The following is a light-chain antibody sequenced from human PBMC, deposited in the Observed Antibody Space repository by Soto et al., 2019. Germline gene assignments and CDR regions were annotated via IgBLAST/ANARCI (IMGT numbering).Light chain of an antibody. J-gene: IGLJ1*01. CDR3: SSDTSSSTVV. Sequence: QSVLTQPASVSGSPGQSITISCTGTSSDVGGYNYVSWFQQHPDTAPKLMIYEVTDRPSGVSNRFSGSKSGNTASLTISGLQADDEAVYYCSSDTSSSTVVFGTGTKVTVL. CDR2: EVT. V-gene: IGLV2-14*01. CDR1: SSDVGGYNY.